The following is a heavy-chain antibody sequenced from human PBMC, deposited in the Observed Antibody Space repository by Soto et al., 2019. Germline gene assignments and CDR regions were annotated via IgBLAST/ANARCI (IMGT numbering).Heavy chain of an antibody. CDR2: IYHSGST. Sequence: QVQLQESGPGLVKPSGTLSLTCAVSGGSLSSSNWWSWVRQPPGKGLEWIGEIYHSGSTNYNPSLKGQVTRSVGKSKDQYTLKLSSVTAADTAVYYCARVVVVVVAATPIYYLDYCGQGTLITVSS. CDR3: ARVVVVVVAATPIYYLDY. CDR1: GGSLSSSNW. J-gene: IGHJ4*02. D-gene: IGHD2-15*01. V-gene: IGHV4-4*02.